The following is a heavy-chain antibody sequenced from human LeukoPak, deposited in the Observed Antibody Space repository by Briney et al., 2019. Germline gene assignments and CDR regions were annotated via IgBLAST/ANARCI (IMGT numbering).Heavy chain of an antibody. CDR3: ARAPKFRLVGVPKGPFDP. Sequence: PGGSLRLSCTVSGFTLSSYEMSWIRQAPGKGLEWVSAISGSGGTTYYADSVKGRFTISRDNAKNSLYLQMNSLRAEDTAVYYCARAPKFRLVGVPKGPFDPWGQGTLVTVSS. CDR1: GFTLSSYE. D-gene: IGHD1-26*01. CDR2: ISGSGGTT. V-gene: IGHV3-23*01. J-gene: IGHJ5*02.